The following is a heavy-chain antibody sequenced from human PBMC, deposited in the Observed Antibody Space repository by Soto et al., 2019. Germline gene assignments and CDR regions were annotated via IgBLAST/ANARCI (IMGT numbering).Heavy chain of an antibody. V-gene: IGHV3-30-3*01. CDR3: ARAYDSSGYYWYFDL. J-gene: IGHJ2*01. Sequence: GGSLRLSCAASGFTFSSYAMHWVRQAPGKGLEWVAVISYDGSNKYYADSVKGRFTISRDNSKNTLYLQMNSLRAEDTAVYYCARAYDSSGYYWYFDLWVRGTLVTVSS. D-gene: IGHD3-22*01. CDR1: GFTFSSYA. CDR2: ISYDGSNK.